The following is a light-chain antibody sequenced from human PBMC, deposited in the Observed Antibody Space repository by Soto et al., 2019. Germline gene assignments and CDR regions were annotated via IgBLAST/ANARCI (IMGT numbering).Light chain of an antibody. CDR3: QQYVTSPFT. CDR1: QSVTGSY. J-gene: IGKJ2*01. V-gene: IGKV3-20*01. Sequence: EIVLTQSPGTLSLSPGERATLSCRASQSVTGSYLAWYQQKPGQAPRLLIYNAFSRATGIPDRISGSGSGTDFTLTISRLEPEDFAVYYCQQYVTSPFTFGQGTQVEIK. CDR2: NAF.